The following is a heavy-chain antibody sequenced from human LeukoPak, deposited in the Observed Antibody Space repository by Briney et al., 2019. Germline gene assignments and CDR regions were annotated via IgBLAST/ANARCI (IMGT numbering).Heavy chain of an antibody. V-gene: IGHV4-4*02. Sequence: PSGTLSLTCAVSGGSISSRNWWSWVRRPPGKGLEWIGEIYHSGSTNYNPSLKTRVTISVDKSKNQFSLKLSSVTAADTAVYYCARASHDYGDYSHFDYWGQGTLVTVSS. D-gene: IGHD4-17*01. CDR2: IYHSGST. CDR1: GGSISSRNW. J-gene: IGHJ4*02. CDR3: ARASHDYGDYSHFDY.